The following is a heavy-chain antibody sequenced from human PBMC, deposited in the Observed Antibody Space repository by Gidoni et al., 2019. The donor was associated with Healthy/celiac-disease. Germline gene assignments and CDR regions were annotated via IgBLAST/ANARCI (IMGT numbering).Heavy chain of an antibody. D-gene: IGHD6-6*01. CDR2: INHSGST. Sequence: QVQLQQWGAGLLKPSETLSLTFAFYGGSFSGYYWSWIRQPPGKGLEWIGEINHSGSTNYNPSLKSRVTISVDTSKNQFSLKLSSVTAADTAVYYCAGLEYSSFLSGPRGWFDPWGQGTLVTVSS. CDR1: GGSFSGYY. V-gene: IGHV4-34*01. J-gene: IGHJ5*02. CDR3: AGLEYSSFLSGPRGWFDP.